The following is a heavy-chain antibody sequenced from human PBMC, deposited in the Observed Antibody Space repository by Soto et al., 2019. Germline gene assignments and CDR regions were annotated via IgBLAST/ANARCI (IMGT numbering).Heavy chain of an antibody. J-gene: IGHJ5*02. CDR2: ISTSSSNI. D-gene: IGHD1-1*01. Sequence: PAGSLRLSCSASGITFSSYTMNWVLQAPGKGLEWVSSISTSSSNIYYADSVKGRLTISRDNAKNSLYLQMNSLRAEDTAVYYCARYGNSNWFDPWGQGTMVTVSS. CDR3: ARYGNSNWFDP. CDR1: GITFSSYT. V-gene: IGHV3-21*01.